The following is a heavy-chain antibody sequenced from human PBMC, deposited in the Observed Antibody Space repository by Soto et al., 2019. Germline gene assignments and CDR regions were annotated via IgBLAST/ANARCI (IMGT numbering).Heavy chain of an antibody. CDR1: VGTLSNNA. Sequence: QVQLVQSGTEVKKPGSSVKGSCRASVGTLSNNAISWVRQAPGQGLEWMGGIIPLSATTNYAQKFQGRVTITADRSTSTAYMELTSLTSGDTAVYYCARRYDDRGIVVVPAANPWYDGMDVWGQGTTVTVSS. CDR3: ARRYDDRGIVVVPAANPWYDGMDV. CDR2: IIPLSATT. D-gene: IGHD2-2*01. V-gene: IGHV1-69*06. J-gene: IGHJ6*02.